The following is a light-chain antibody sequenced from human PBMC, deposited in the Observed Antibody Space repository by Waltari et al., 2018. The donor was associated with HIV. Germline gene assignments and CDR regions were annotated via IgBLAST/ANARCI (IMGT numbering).Light chain of an antibody. V-gene: IGLV3-19*01. CDR3: DSRDTNDKHHV. Sequence: SSDLPHDPAVSVALGQTVRLTCQGDSPRTSSANRYQQKPGQAPVVVMYGKDNRPSGIPDRFSGSSSGNTGSLTITGAQAEDEAVYYCDSRDTNDKHHVFGTGTKVTV. CDR1: SPRTSS. CDR2: GKD. J-gene: IGLJ1*01.